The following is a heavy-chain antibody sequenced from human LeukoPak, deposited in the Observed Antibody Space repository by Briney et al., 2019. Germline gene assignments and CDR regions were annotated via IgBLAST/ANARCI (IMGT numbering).Heavy chain of an antibody. J-gene: IGHJ6*03. V-gene: IGHV4-59*12. CDR2: IDYSGYT. CDR1: GGSISSYY. Sequence: PSETLSLTCTVSGGSISSYYWSWIRQPPGKGLEWIGYIDYSGYTNYNPSLKSRVTMSVDPSKNQFSLKLSSVTAADTAVYYCARVRSYGDFYYYMDVWGKGTTVTISS. D-gene: IGHD5-18*01. CDR3: ARVRSYGDFYYYMDV.